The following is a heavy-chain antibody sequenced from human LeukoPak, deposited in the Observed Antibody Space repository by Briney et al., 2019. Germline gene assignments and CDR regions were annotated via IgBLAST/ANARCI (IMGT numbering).Heavy chain of an antibody. D-gene: IGHD1-1*01. J-gene: IGHJ5*01. CDR2: ISGTGGAT. CDR1: GFSFGNYA. CDR3: VKDPRDTYGTNWFDS. V-gene: IGHV3-23*01. Sequence: GGSLRLSCVGSGFSFGNYAMSWVRQAPGKGLEWVSQISGTGGATWYTSSARDRFSISRDNSKNTLYLQMTSLRAEDTAIYYCVKDPRDTYGTNWFDSWGQGTRVTVSS.